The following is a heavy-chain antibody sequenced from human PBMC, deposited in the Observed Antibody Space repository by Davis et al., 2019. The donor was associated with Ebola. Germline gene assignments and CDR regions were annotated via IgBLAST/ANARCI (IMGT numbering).Heavy chain of an antibody. V-gene: IGHV3-7*01. J-gene: IGHJ4*02. CDR3: ARGPSTGNSFSY. D-gene: IGHD6-13*01. CDR2: IKQDGSEK. CDR1: GFTFSSYW. Sequence: ESLKISCAASGFTFSSYWMSWVRQAPGKGLEWVANIKQDGSEKYYVDSVKGRFTISRDNAKNSLYLQMSSLRAEDTAVYYCARGPSTGNSFSYWGQGTLVTVSS.